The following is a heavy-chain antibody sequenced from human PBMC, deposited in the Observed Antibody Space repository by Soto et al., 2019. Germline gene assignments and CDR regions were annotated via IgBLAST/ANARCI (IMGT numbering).Heavy chain of an antibody. CDR1: GYTFTNFG. D-gene: IGHD5-12*01. J-gene: IGHJ6*02. CDR3: ARALGYSGYAGMDV. CDR2: ISPDNGNT. V-gene: IGHV1-18*01. Sequence: GASVKVSCKASGYTFTNFGISWVRQAPGQGLEWMGWISPDNGNTNYAQKLQGRVTMTTDTSTSTAYMELRSLRSDDTAVYYCARALGYSGYAGMDVWGQGTTVTAP.